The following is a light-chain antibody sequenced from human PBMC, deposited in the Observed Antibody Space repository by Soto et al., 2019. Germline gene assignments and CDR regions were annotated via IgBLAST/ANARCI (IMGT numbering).Light chain of an antibody. Sequence: EIVLTQSPGTLSLSPGERVTLSCRASQTVTSSYLGWYQQKPGQAPRLLIYGASSRATGVPDRFSGSGSVTDFTLTISRLEPEDFAVYYCQQYGGSPFTFGPGTKVDIK. J-gene: IGKJ3*01. CDR2: GAS. V-gene: IGKV3-20*01. CDR3: QQYGGSPFT. CDR1: QTVTSSY.